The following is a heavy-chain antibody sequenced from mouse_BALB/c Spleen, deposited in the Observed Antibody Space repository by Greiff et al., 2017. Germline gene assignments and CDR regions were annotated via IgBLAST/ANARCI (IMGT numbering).Heavy chain of an antibody. D-gene: IGHD2-14*01. V-gene: IGHV2-4-1*01. CDR2: IWSGGST. CDR1: GFSLTSYG. Sequence: QVHVKQSGPGLVQPSQSLSITCTVSGFSLTSYGVHWVRQSPGKGLEWLGVIWSGGSTDYNAAFISRLSISKDNSKSQVFFKMNSLQADDTAIYYCARNWGYRYYAMDYWGQGTSVTVSS. CDR3: ARNWGYRYYAMDY. J-gene: IGHJ4*01.